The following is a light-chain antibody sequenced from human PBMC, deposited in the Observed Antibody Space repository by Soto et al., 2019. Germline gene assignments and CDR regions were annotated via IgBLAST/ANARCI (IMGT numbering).Light chain of an antibody. Sequence: EFVLTQSPGTLSLSPGERATLSCRASQTVRNNYLAWYQQKPGQAHRLLIYGASTRATDIPARFSGSGSGTEFTLTISSLQSEEFAVYYCQQYSNWPLTVGGGTKVDIK. CDR3: QQYSNWPLT. V-gene: IGKV3-15*01. J-gene: IGKJ4*01. CDR2: GAS. CDR1: QTVRNN.